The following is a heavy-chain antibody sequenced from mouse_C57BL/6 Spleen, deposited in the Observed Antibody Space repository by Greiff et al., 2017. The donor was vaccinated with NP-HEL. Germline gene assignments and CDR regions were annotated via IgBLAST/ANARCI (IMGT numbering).Heavy chain of an antibody. CDR2: INPSSGYT. CDR3: ARAYNYPDY. J-gene: IGHJ2*01. V-gene: IGHV1-4*01. D-gene: IGHD6-5*01. CDR1: GYTFTSYT. Sequence: LQESGAELARPGASVKMSCKASGYTFTSYTMHWVKQRPGQGLEWIGYINPSSGYTKYNQKFKDKATLTADKSSSTAYMQLSSLTSEDAAVYYCARAYNYPDYWGQGTTLTVSS.